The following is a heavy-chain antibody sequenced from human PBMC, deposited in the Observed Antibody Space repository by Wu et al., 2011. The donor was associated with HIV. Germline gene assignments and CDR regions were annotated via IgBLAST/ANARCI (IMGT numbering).Heavy chain of an antibody. Sequence: QVQLVQSGSEVRKPGSSVKVSCKASGGSFKSHTITWVRQAPGQGLEWMGRVIPIFDTPTYAQRFQDRVTLTADKSTGTAFLELSSLTSEDTAVYYCARDGAADHITSYFDYWGPGTLVIVSS. CDR1: GGSFKSHT. CDR3: ARDGAADHITSYFDY. V-gene: IGHV1-69*08. J-gene: IGHJ4*01. CDR2: VIPIFDTP. D-gene: IGHD1-20*01.